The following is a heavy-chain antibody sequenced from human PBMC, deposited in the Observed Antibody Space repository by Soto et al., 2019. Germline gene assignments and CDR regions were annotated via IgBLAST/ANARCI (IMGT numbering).Heavy chain of an antibody. Sequence: PSETLSLTCAFYGGCFSGYYWSWIRQPPGKGLEWIGEINHSGSTNYNPSLKSRVTISVDTSKNQFSLKLSSVTAADTAVYYCARGLIVVVTHFDYWGQGTLVTVSS. J-gene: IGHJ4*02. CDR1: GGCFSGYY. V-gene: IGHV4-34*01. CDR3: ARGLIVVVTHFDY. D-gene: IGHD3-22*01. CDR2: INHSGST.